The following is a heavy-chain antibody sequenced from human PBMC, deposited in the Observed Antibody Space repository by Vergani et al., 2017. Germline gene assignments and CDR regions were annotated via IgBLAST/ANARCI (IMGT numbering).Heavy chain of an antibody. D-gene: IGHD5-12*01. V-gene: IGHV3-33*01. Sequence: QVQLVESGGGVVQPGRSLRLSCAASGFTFSSYGMHWVRQAPGKGLEWVAVIWYDGSNKYYADSVKGRFTISRDNSKNSLYLQMNSLRAEDTAVYYCARVNGGYAYWFDPWGQGTLVTVSS. CDR2: IWYDGSNK. J-gene: IGHJ5*02. CDR1: GFTFSSYG. CDR3: ARVNGGYAYWFDP.